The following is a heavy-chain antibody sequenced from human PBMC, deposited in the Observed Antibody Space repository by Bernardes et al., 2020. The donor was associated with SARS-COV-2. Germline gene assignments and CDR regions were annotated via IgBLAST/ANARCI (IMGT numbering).Heavy chain of an antibody. J-gene: IGHJ4*02. CDR2: ISPRDKTT. V-gene: IGHV3-23*01. D-gene: IGHD2-15*01. Sequence: GGSLRLSCVLSGITLEDYTLSWVRQSPGKGLEWVSAISPRDKTTFYKDSVKGRFTISRDDSKNTLFLHMNSLRVEDTAVYYCATNGSTLGYFDYWGQGTLVAVSS. CDR3: ATNGSTLGYFDY. CDR1: GITLEDYT.